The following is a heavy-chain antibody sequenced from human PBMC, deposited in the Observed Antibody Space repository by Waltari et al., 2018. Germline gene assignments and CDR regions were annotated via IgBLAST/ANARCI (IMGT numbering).Heavy chain of an antibody. V-gene: IGHV1-2*06. CDR3: ARDSYYGSGSYPSDY. D-gene: IGHD3-10*01. CDR1: GYTFTGYY. CDR2: INPNSGGT. J-gene: IGHJ4*02. Sequence: QVQLVQSGAEVKKPGASVKVSCKASGYTFTGYYMHWVRQAPGQGLEWMGRINPNSGGTNYAQKFQGRVTMTRDTSISTAYMELSRLRSDDTAVYYCARDSYYGSGSYPSDYWGQGTLVTVSS.